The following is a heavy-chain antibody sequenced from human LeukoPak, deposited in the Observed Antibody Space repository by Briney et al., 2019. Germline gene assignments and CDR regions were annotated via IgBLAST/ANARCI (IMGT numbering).Heavy chain of an antibody. V-gene: IGHV4-34*01. CDR1: AGSLSAYY. CDR2: INHSGST. CDR3: ARVIGGAADY. Sequence: SGTPSLTSVVYAGSLSAYYWSWIRPPPGKRLECIREINHSGSTHYNPSLKSRVTISVDTSKNQFSLKLSSLTAADTAVYYCARVIGGAADYWGQGTLVTVSS. D-gene: IGHD4-17*01. J-gene: IGHJ4*02.